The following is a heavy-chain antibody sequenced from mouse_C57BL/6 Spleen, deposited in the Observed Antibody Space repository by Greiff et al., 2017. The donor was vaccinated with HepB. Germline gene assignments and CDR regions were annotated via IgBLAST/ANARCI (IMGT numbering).Heavy chain of an antibody. CDR3: ARGPHYYGSSYGYAMDY. J-gene: IGHJ4*01. D-gene: IGHD1-1*01. Sequence: EVQLQQSGPELVKPGASVKISCKASGYTFTDYYMNWVKQSHGKSLEWIGDINPNNGGTSYNQKFKGKATLTVDKSSSTAYMELRSLTSEDSAVYYCARGPHYYGSSYGYAMDYWGQGTSVTVSS. CDR2: INPNNGGT. V-gene: IGHV1-26*01. CDR1: GYTFTDYY.